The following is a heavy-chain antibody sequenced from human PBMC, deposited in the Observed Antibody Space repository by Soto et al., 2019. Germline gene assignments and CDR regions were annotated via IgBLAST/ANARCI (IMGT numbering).Heavy chain of an antibody. D-gene: IGHD3-3*01. Sequence: PSETLSPTCAVYAGSFSGYYRSWLRQPPRKGRECTGEINHSGSTNYNTSHKSRVTISVDTSKNKFSLKMSSVTAADTAVYYCASTTTRAIFGVAGKRGQGTLFTIAS. CDR2: INHSGST. V-gene: IGHV4-34*01. CDR3: ASTTTRAIFGVAGK. J-gene: IGHJ4*02. CDR1: AGSFSGYY.